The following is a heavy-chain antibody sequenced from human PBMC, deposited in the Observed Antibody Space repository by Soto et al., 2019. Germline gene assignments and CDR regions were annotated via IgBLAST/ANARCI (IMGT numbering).Heavy chain of an antibody. CDR1: GGTFNTYS. Sequence: QVPLVQSGAEVKQPGSSVKVSCKASGGTFNTYSISWVRQAPGQGLEWLGGIIPISGTPNYARNFRGRVTITADGSTSTAYMELNSLTPEDTALYYCARGSVEMAPVDWFDPWGQGTLVTVSS. V-gene: IGHV1-69*12. CDR2: IIPISGTP. D-gene: IGHD2-15*01. J-gene: IGHJ5*02. CDR3: ARGSVEMAPVDWFDP.